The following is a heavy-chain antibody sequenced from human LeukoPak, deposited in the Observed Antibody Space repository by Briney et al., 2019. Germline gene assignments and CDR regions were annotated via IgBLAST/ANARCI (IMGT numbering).Heavy chain of an antibody. CDR2: TYYRSKWYN. V-gene: IGHV6-1*01. J-gene: IGHJ4*02. D-gene: IGHD6-19*01. Sequence: SQTLSLTCAISGDSVSSNSAACKWIRQSPSRGLECLGRTYYRSKWYNDYALSVKSRITINPDTSKNQFSLQLNSVTPEDTAVYYCARGNEAVAGTVIDYWGQGTLVTVSS. CDR3: ARGNEAVAGTVIDY. CDR1: GDSVSSNSAA.